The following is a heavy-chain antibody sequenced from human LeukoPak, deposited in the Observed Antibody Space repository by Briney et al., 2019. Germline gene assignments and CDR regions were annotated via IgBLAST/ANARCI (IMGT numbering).Heavy chain of an antibody. V-gene: IGHV4-39*07. D-gene: IGHD6-13*01. Sequence: PSETLSHTCTVSGGSISSSSYYWGWIRQPPGKGLEWIGSIYYSGSTYYNPSLKSRVTISVDTSKNQFSLKLSSVTAADTAVYYCARDVRIAAAGTAMDMDVWGKGTTVTVSS. J-gene: IGHJ6*03. CDR2: IYYSGST. CDR3: ARDVRIAAAGTAMDMDV. CDR1: GGSISSSSYY.